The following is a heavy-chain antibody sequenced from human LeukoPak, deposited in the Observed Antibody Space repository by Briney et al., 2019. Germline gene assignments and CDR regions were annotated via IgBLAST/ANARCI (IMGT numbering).Heavy chain of an antibody. D-gene: IGHD5-24*01. J-gene: IGHJ4*02. CDR3: ARVGEKAFHLWPEIDY. CDR1: GFTPISYW. CDR2: ISSSSSYI. V-gene: IGHV3-21*01. Sequence: GGSLRLSCAVSGFTPISYWMTWVRQAPGKGLEWVSSISSSSSYIYYADSVKGRFTISRDNAKNSLYLQMNSLRAEDTAVYYCARVGEKAFHLWPEIDYWGQGTLVTVSS.